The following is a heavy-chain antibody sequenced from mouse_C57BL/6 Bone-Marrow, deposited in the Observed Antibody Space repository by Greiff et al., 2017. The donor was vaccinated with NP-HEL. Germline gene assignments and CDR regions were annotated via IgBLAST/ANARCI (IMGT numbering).Heavy chain of an antibody. D-gene: IGHD2-5*01. CDR3: AREELPYYSNARDY. Sequence: EVQVVESGGGLVKPGGSLKLSCAASGFTFSDYGMHWVRQAPEKGLEWVAYISSGSSTIYYADTVKGRFTISRDNAKNTLFLQMTSLRSEDTAMYYCAREELPYYSNARDYWGQGTTLTVSA. V-gene: IGHV5-17*01. CDR1: GFTFSDYG. CDR2: ISSGSSTI. J-gene: IGHJ2*01.